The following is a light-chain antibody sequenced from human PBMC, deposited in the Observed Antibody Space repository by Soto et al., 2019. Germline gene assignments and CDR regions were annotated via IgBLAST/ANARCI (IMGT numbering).Light chain of an antibody. Sequence: DIQMTQSPSTLSASVGERVTITCRASQSISSSLAWYQQKPGKAPNLLIYKASSLQSGVPSRFSGSGSGTEFTLTISSLQSADFATYYFQLGASYPYTFGQGTNLEI. J-gene: IGKJ2*01. CDR1: QSISSS. CDR3: QLGASYPYT. CDR2: KAS. V-gene: IGKV1-5*03.